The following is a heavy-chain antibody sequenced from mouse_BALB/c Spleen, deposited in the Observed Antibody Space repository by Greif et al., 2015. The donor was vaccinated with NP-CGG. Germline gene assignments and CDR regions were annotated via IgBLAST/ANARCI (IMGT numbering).Heavy chain of an antibody. CDR1: GYTFTSYW. J-gene: IGHJ3*01. CDR2: INPSTGYT. V-gene: IGHV1-7*01. D-gene: IGHD2-1*01. CDR3: AKIGLYGNYVSWFAY. Sequence: QVQLQQSGAGLAKPGASVKMSCKASGYTFTSYWMHWVKQRPGQGLEWIGYINPSTGYTEYNQKFKDKATLTADKSSSTAYMQLSSLTSEDSAVYYCAKIGLYGNYVSWFAYWGQGTLVTVSA.